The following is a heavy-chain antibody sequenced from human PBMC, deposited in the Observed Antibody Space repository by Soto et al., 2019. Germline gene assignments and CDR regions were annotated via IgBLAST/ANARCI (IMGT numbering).Heavy chain of an antibody. V-gene: IGHV4-34*01. D-gene: IGHD1-7*01. CDR3: ARWGPKTGTILSYDYHHYRIDV. CDR2: INHSGST. CDR1: GGSFSRYY. J-gene: IGHJ6*02. Sequence: SETLSLTCAVYGGSFSRYYWSWIRQPPGKGLEWIGEINHSGSTNYNPSLKSRVTISVDTSKNQFSLKLSSVTAADTAVYYCARWGPKTGTILSYDYHHYRIDVCAQRSTV.